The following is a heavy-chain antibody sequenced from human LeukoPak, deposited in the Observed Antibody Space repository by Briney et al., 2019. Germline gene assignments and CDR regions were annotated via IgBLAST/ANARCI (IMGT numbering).Heavy chain of an antibody. D-gene: IGHD3-22*01. J-gene: IGHJ4*02. Sequence: GGSLRLSCAASGFTFSSYAMHWVRQAPGKGLEWVAVISYDGSNKYYADSVRGRFTTSRDNSKNTLYLQMNSLRAEDTAVYYCAREQYYYDSSGYTDYWGQGTLVTVSS. V-gene: IGHV3-30*04. CDR2: ISYDGSNK. CDR1: GFTFSSYA. CDR3: AREQYYYDSSGYTDY.